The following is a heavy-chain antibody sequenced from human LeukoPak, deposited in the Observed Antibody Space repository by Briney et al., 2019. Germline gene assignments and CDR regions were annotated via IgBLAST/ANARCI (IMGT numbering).Heavy chain of an antibody. V-gene: IGHV3-23*01. Sequence: GGSLRLSCAASGFTFSSYAMSWVRQAPGKGLEWVSAISGSGGSTYYADSVKGRFTISRDNSKNTLYLQMNSLRAEDTAVYYCAKDLGVVVAVTGFDYWGQGTLVTVSS. CDR3: AKDLGVVVAVTGFDY. CDR1: GFTFSSYA. D-gene: IGHD2-15*01. CDR2: ISGSGGST. J-gene: IGHJ4*02.